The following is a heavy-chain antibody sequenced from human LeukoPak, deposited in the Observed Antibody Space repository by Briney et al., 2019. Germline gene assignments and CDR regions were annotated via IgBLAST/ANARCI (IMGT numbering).Heavy chain of an antibody. V-gene: IGHV3-11*06. CDR3: ARARYCSGGSCPEVWFDP. D-gene: IGHD2-15*01. CDR2: ISSASHYT. J-gene: IGHJ5*02. Sequence: GGSLRLSCVASGFTFSDYYMSWIRQAPGKGLERVSYISSASHYTNFADSVKGRFTISRDNAKSSLYLQMNSLRAEDTAVYYCARARYCSGGSCPEVWFDPWGHGTLVTVSS. CDR1: GFTFSDYY.